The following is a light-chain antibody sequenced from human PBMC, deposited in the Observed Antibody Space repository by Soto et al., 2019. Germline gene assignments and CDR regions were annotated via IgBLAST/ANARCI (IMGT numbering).Light chain of an antibody. V-gene: IGKV1-33*01. J-gene: IGKJ4*01. Sequence: DVQLTQSPSSLSASVGDRVTITCQASQDITTYLHWYQQKPGKAPKLLISDASSLAPGVPSRFSGSGSGTDFSFTISSLQPEDSGIYYCQQYYDLPPLTFGGASTVE. CDR2: DAS. CDR3: QQYYDLPPLT. CDR1: QDITTY.